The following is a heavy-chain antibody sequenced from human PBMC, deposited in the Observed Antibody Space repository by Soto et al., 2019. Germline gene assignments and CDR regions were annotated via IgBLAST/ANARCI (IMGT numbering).Heavy chain of an antibody. V-gene: IGHV1-46*01. Sequence: ASVKVSCKASGYIFTAYSMHWVRQAPGQGLEWMGVVNPSGGSTNYAQKFQGRITMTRDTSTSTVYMDLSSLTSEDTAMYYCAREVLTASYWGQGTLVTVSS. J-gene: IGHJ4*02. D-gene: IGHD2-8*01. CDR3: AREVLTASY. CDR2: VNPSGGST. CDR1: GYIFTAYS.